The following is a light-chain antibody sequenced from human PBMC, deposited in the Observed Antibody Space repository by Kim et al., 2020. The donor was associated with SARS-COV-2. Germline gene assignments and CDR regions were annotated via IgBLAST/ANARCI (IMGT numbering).Light chain of an antibody. CDR1: QSVLHSANNKND. CDR3: QQYYSSPYS. V-gene: IGKV4-1*01. J-gene: IGKJ2*03. Sequence: RATINCKSSQSVLHSANNKNDLAWYQQKPGQPPKLLIYWASTRESGVPDRFSGSGSGTDFTLTISSLQAEDVTVYYCQQYYSSPYSFGQGTKLEI. CDR2: WAS.